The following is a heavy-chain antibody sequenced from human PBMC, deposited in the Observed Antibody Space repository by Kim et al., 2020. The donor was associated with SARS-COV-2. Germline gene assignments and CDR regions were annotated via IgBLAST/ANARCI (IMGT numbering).Heavy chain of an antibody. CDR2: ISYDGSNK. Sequence: GGSLRLSCAASGFTFSSYGMHWVRQAPGKGLEWVAVISYDGSNKYYADSVKGRFTISRDNSKNTLYLQMNSLRAEDTAVYYCAKDVAPIAALFAFDYWG. J-gene: IGHJ4*01. CDR3: AKDVAPIAALFAFDY. V-gene: IGHV3-30*18. CDR1: GFTFSSYG. D-gene: IGHD6-6*01.